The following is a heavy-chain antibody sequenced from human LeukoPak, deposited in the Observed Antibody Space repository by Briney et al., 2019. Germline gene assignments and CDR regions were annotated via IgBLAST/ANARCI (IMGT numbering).Heavy chain of an antibody. J-gene: IGHJ3*02. CDR1: GFTFSTYA. V-gene: IGHV3-64*01. CDR2: ISSNGGST. CDR3: ASSLHAFDI. Sequence: GGSLRLSRAASGFTFSTYAMHWVRQAPGKGLEYVSGISSNGGSTYYGKSVKGRFTISRDNSKNTLYIQMGSLRAEDTAVYYCASSLHAFDIWGQGTMVTVSS.